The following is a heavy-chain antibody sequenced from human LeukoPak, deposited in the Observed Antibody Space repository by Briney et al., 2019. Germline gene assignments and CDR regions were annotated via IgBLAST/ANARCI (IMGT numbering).Heavy chain of an antibody. V-gene: IGHV4-31*03. CDR3: ARDYGSEGDAFDI. D-gene: IGHD3-10*01. CDR2: IYYSGSA. J-gene: IGHJ3*02. CDR1: GGSISNDGYY. Sequence: SQTLSLTCTVSGGSISNDGYYWSWIRQHPGKGLEWIGYIYYSGSAYYNPSLKSRVTISVDTSKNQFSLKLSSVTAADTAVYYCARDYGSEGDAFDIWGQGTMVTVSS.